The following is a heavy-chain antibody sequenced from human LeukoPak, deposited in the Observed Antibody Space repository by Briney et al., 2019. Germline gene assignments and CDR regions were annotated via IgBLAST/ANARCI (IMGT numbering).Heavy chain of an antibody. Sequence: GGSLRLSCAASGFTFSSFGMNWVRQAPGKGLEWISYISTSSLNTIHYADSVKGRFTISRDNAKNSLYLQMNGLRAEDTAVYYCARVSGYAFDIWGQGTMVTVSS. CDR3: ARVSGYAFDI. V-gene: IGHV3-48*04. CDR1: GFTFSSFG. J-gene: IGHJ3*02. CDR2: ISTSSLNTI.